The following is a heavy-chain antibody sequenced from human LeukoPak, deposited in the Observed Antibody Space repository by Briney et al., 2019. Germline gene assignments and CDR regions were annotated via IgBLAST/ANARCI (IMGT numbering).Heavy chain of an antibody. CDR2: ISSSSTYI. D-gene: IGHD3-22*01. J-gene: IGHJ4*02. CDR1: GFTFSTYN. Sequence: GGSLRLSCAASGFTFSTYNMNWVRQAPGKGLELVSFISSSSTYIHYADSVKGRFTISTDNAKNSLYLQINSLRAEDTSVYYCARDLPYDSNGRDPFDYWGQGTLVTVSS. CDR3: ARDLPYDSNGRDPFDY. V-gene: IGHV3-21*01.